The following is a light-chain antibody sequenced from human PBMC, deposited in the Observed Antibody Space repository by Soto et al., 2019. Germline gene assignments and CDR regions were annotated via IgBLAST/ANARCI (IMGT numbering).Light chain of an antibody. V-gene: IGKV3-15*01. J-gene: IGKJ4*01. Sequence: ELVMTQSPATLSVSPGEIATLSCRASQSVSTNLAWYQQKPGQAPRLLIYGASTRATVVPARFSGSGSGTECTLTISSLQSEDFAVYVCHQYNNWPVTFGGGTKVEIK. CDR1: QSVSTN. CDR2: GAS. CDR3: HQYNNWPVT.